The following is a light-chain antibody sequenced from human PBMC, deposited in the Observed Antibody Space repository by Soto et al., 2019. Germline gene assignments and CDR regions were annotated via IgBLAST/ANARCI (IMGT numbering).Light chain of an antibody. Sequence: QSALTQPASVSGSPGQSITISCTGTSSDVGSYNLVSWYQQHPGKAPKLMIYEGSKRPSGVSNRFSGSKSGNTASLTISGLQAEDEADYYCCSYAGSSTFEFYVFGTGTKVTVL. CDR1: SSDVGSYNL. J-gene: IGLJ1*01. CDR3: CSYAGSSTFEFYV. CDR2: EGS. V-gene: IGLV2-23*03.